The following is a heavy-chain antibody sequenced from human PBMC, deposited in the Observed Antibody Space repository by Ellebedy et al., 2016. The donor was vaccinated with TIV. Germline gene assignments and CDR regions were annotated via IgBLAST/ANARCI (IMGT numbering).Heavy chain of an antibody. D-gene: IGHD3-22*01. CDR3: AKGVYDSSLSGLDV. Sequence: GESLKISCAASGFRFSSYGMHWVRQAPGKGLEWVAVISSDGSDKYYADSVKGRFTISRDNSKNTLYLQMNSLRAEVTAVYYCAKGVYDSSLSGLDVWGQGTTVTVSS. J-gene: IGHJ6*02. CDR2: ISSDGSDK. V-gene: IGHV3-30*18. CDR1: GFRFSSYG.